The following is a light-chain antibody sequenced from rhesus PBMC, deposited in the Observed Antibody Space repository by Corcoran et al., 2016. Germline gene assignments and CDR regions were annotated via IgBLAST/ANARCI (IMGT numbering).Light chain of an antibody. Sequence: QSALTQPPSVSKSLGQSVTISCTGTSSDVGGYNYVSWYQQHPGKAPKVLIYDVTKRSSGVSDRFSGSKSGNTASLTISGLQAEDEADYYCCSYSRGSTFIFGAGTRLTVL. CDR2: DVT. CDR3: CSYSRGSTFI. CDR1: SSDVGGYNY. V-gene: IGLV2S9*01. J-gene: IGLJ1*01.